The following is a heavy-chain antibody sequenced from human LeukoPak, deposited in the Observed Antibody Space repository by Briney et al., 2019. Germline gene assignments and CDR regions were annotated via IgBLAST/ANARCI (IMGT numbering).Heavy chain of an antibody. CDR3: ARGTYSSSWYWFDP. D-gene: IGHD6-13*01. V-gene: IGHV1-69*13. J-gene: IGHJ5*02. CDR2: IIPIFGTA. Sequence: GASVKVSCKASGGTFSSYAISWVRQAPGQRLEWMGGIIPIFGTANYAQKFQGRVTITADESTSTAYMELSSLRSEDTAVYYCARGTYSSSWYWFDPWGQGTLVTVSS. CDR1: GGTFSSYA.